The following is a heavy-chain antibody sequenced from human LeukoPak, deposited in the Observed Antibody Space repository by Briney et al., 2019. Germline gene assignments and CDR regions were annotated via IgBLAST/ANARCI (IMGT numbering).Heavy chain of an antibody. CDR2: IIPIFGTA. D-gene: IGHD3-10*01. CDR1: GGTFSSYA. V-gene: IGHV1-69*05. Sequence: GASVKVSCKASGGTFSSYAISWVRQAPGQGLEWMGGIIPIFGTANYAQKFQGRVTITTDESTSTAYMELSSLRSEDTAVYYCARGPEESYDDDYYYYYMDVWGKGTTVTVSS. J-gene: IGHJ6*03. CDR3: ARGPEESYDDDYYYYYMDV.